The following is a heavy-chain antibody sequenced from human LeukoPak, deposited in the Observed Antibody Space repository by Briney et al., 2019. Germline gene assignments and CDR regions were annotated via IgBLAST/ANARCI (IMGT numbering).Heavy chain of an antibody. Sequence: SETLSLTCAVSGGSISSTNWWSWVRQPPGRGLEWIGEIYHSGSTNYNPSLKSRVTISVDKSKNQFSLKLSSVTAADTAVYYCAKDNGIQLWSTPFDYWGQGTLVTVSS. D-gene: IGHD5-18*01. CDR2: IYHSGST. CDR1: GGSISSTNW. J-gene: IGHJ4*02. CDR3: AKDNGIQLWSTPFDY. V-gene: IGHV4-4*02.